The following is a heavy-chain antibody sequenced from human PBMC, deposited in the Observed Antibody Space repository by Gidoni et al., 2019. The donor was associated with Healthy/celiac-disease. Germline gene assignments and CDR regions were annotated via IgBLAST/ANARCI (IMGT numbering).Heavy chain of an antibody. J-gene: IGHJ4*02. CDR3: ARVDSSGYYDFDY. CDR2: IYYSGST. D-gene: IGHD3-22*01. V-gene: IGHV4-59*01. Sequence: QVQLQESGPGLVKPSETLSLTCTVSGGSISSYYWSWIRQPPGKGLEWIGYIYYSGSTNYNPSLKSRVTISVDTSKNQFSLKLSSVTAADTAVYYCARVDSSGYYDFDYWGQGTLVTVSS. CDR1: GGSISSYY.